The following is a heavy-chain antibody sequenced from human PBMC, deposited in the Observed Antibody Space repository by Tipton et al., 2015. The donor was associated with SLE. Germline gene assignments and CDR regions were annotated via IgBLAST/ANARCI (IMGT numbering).Heavy chain of an antibody. CDR2: IRKDGNEK. CDR1: GFNFRRYW. V-gene: IGHV3-7*01. D-gene: IGHD7-27*01. CDR3: ARNGDPVYWYFDL. Sequence: GSLRLSCVASGFNFRRYWMSWVRQAPGKGPEWVANIRKDGNEKYYVDSVTGRFTISRDNAKESLYLHMTSLRVEDTALYYCARNGDPVYWYFDLWGRGTLVTVSS. J-gene: IGHJ2*01.